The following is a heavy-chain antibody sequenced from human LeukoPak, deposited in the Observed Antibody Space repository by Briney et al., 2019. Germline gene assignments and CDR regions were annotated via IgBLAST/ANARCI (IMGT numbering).Heavy chain of an antibody. V-gene: IGHV3-30*03. CDR2: ITYDGSNK. Sequence: PGGSLTLSCAPSGFTFNSYGMLWVRPAPGKGREWVAVITYDGSNKYYADSVKGRFTISRDNSKNTLYLQMNSLRAEDTAVYYCARWTPTPSAYYFDYWGQGTLVTVSS. D-gene: IGHD3/OR15-3a*01. CDR1: GFTFNSYG. J-gene: IGHJ4*02. CDR3: ARWTPTPSAYYFDY.